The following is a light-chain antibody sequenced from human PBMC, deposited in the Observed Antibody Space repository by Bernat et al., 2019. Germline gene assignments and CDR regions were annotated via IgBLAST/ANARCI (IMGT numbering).Light chain of an antibody. Sequence: DIQLTQSPSFLSASVGDRVTITCRASLVIGTYLAWYHQKPGKAPHLLIYGASTLQSGVPSRFSGSGSGTEFTLTISSLQPEDSATYYCQQLDKFPITFGQGTRLEIK. J-gene: IGKJ5*01. V-gene: IGKV1-9*01. CDR3: QQLDKFPIT. CDR1: LVIGTY. CDR2: GAS.